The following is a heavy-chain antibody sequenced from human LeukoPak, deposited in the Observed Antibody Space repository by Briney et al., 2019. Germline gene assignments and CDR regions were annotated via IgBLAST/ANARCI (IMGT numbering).Heavy chain of an antibody. CDR1: GFTFSRYG. CDR3: ANSPDGAFDY. V-gene: IGHV3-23*01. Sequence: GGSLRLSCAASGFTFSRYGMSWVRQAPGKGLEWVSAISGSGGSTYYADSVKGRFTISRDNSKNTLYLQMNSLRAEDTAVYYCANSPDGAFDYWGQGTLVTVSS. CDR2: ISGSGGST. J-gene: IGHJ4*02.